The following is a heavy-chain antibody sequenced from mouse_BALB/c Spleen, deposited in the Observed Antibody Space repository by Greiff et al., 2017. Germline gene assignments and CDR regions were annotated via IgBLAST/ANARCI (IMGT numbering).Heavy chain of an antibody. CDR3: TAYYRYDDAMDD. Sequence: EVQLQESGTVLARPGASVKMSCKASGYTFTSYWMHWVKQRPGQGLEWIGAIYPGNSDTSYNQKFKGKAKLTAVTSTSTAYMELSSLTNEDSAVYYCTAYYRYDDAMDDWGQGTSVTVSS. CDR2: IYPGNSDT. V-gene: IGHV1-5*01. CDR1: GYTFTSYW. J-gene: IGHJ4*01. D-gene: IGHD2-14*01.